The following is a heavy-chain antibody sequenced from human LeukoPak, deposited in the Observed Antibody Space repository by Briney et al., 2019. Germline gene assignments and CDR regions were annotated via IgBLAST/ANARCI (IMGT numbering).Heavy chain of an antibody. CDR2: IIPILGIA. D-gene: IGHD5-18*01. J-gene: IGHJ4*02. CDR1: GGTFSSYA. CDR3: ARDSSRDTAMVG. V-gene: IGHV1-69*04. Sequence: GSSVKVSCKASGGTFSSYAISWVRQAPGQGLEWMGRIIPILGIANYAQKFQGRVTITADKSTSTAYMELSGLRSEDTAVYYCARDSSRDTAMVGWGQGTLVTVSS.